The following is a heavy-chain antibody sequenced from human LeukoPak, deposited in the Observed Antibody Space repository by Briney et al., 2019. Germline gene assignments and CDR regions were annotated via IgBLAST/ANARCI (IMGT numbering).Heavy chain of an antibody. CDR2: VDPEDGET. J-gene: IGHJ4*02. CDR3: ARDLTFGQWLVPGDY. CDR1: GYTFTDYY. Sequence: ASVKISCKVSGYTFTDYYMHWVQQAPGKGLEWMGLVDPEDGETIYAEKFQGRVTITADTSTDTAYMELSSLRSEDTVVYYCARDLTFGQWLVPGDYWGEGTLVTVSS. V-gene: IGHV1-69-2*01. D-gene: IGHD6-19*01.